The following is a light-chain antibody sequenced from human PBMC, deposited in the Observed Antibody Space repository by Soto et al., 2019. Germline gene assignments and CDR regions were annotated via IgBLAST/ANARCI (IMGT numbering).Light chain of an antibody. V-gene: IGKV3-15*01. CDR2: EVS. CDR1: QSASIS. J-gene: IGKJ5*01. Sequence: EIELTQSPATVSLSPGESATLSCRASQSASISVGWYQQKPGQAPRLLIYEVSTRATGVPARFSGSGSGTEFTLTISSPQSEDFAVYYCQQYNNWPPTFGQGTRLEIK. CDR3: QQYNNWPPT.